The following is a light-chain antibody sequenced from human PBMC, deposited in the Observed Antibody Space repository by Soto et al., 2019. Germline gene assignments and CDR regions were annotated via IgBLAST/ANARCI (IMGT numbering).Light chain of an antibody. J-gene: IGLJ2*01. V-gene: IGLV2-8*01. CDR1: SSDVGTYNY. CDR3: SSYAGSNSVV. CDR2: EVS. Sequence: QSALTQPPSASGSPGQSVTISCTGTSSDVGTYNYVSWYQQHSGKAPKLMIYEVSKRPSGVPDRFSGSKSANTASLTVSGLQPEDEADYYCSSYAGSNSVVFGGGTKVTVL.